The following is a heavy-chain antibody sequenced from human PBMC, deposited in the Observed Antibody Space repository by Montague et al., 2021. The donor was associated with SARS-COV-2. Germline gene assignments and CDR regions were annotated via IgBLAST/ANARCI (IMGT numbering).Heavy chain of an antibody. CDR2: TNYRSKWTS. D-gene: IGHD4-17*01. V-gene: IGHV6-1*01. Sequence: CAISGDSAWSNTAAWNWIRQSPSGGLEWLGRTNYRSKWTSDYATSVEGRISIDPDTSKNQFFLHLGSVTPEDTGVYYCVRDTGSAQAGFDAWGQGTLVTVSS. J-gene: IGHJ4*02. CDR1: GDSAWSNTAA. CDR3: VRDTGSAQAGFDA.